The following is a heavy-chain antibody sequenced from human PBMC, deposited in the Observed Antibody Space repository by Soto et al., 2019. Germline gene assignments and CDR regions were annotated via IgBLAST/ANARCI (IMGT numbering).Heavy chain of an antibody. J-gene: IGHJ4*02. Sequence: GGSLRLSCAASGFTFSSYGMHWVRQAPGKGLEWVAVISYDGSNKYYADSVKGRFTISRDNSKNTLYLQMNSLRAEDTAVYYCANSKEFDWLGYWGQGTLVTVSS. CDR3: ANSKEFDWLGY. CDR1: GFTFSSYG. V-gene: IGHV3-30*18. D-gene: IGHD3-9*01. CDR2: ISYDGSNK.